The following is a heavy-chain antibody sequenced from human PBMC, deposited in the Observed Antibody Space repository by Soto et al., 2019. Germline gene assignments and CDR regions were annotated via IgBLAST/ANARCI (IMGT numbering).Heavy chain of an antibody. CDR2: IYYSGST. CDR3: AREDSSGYYYSPTGGMDV. Sequence: QVQLQESGPGLVKPSQTLSLTCTVSGGSISSGGYYWSWIRQHPGKGLEWIGYIYYSGSTYYNPFLKSRVTRSVDTSKNQFSLKLSSVTAADTAVYYCAREDSSGYYYSPTGGMDVWGQGTTVTVSS. D-gene: IGHD3-22*01. J-gene: IGHJ6*02. CDR1: GGSISSGGYY. V-gene: IGHV4-31*03.